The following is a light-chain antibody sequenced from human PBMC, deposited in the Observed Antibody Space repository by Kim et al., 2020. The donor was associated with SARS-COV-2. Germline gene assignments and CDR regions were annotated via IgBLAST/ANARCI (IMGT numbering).Light chain of an antibody. J-gene: IGLJ1*01. CDR3: SSYTSSSTNYV. Sequence: QSITISCTGTSSDVGGYKYVSWYQQHPGKAPKLIIYDVSNRPSGVSNRFSGSKSGNTASLTISGLQAEDEADYYCSSYTSSSTNYVFGTGTKVTVL. CDR1: SSDVGGYKY. V-gene: IGLV2-14*03. CDR2: DVS.